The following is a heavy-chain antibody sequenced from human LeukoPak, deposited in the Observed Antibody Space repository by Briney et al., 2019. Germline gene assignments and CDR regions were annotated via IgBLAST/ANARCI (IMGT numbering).Heavy chain of an antibody. J-gene: IGHJ4*02. CDR2: TYYRSKWYN. D-gene: IGHD3-10*01. CDR1: GDSVSSNSAA. V-gene: IGHV6-1*01. Sequence: SQTPSLTCAISGDSVSSNSAAWNWIRKSPSRGLEWLGRTYYRSKWYNDYAVSVKSRITINPDTSKNQFSLQLNSVTPEDTAVYYCARGYAGSGSYLVDYWGQGTLDTVSS. CDR3: ARGYAGSGSYLVDY.